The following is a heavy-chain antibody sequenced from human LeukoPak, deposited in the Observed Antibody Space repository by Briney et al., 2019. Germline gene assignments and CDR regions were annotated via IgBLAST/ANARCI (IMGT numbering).Heavy chain of an antibody. V-gene: IGHV4-4*07. CDR3: ARSGGSSSYTAFDY. CDR2: IYSSGST. CDR1: GGSINNYY. Sequence: SETLSLTCTVSGGSINNYYWSWIRQPAGKGLEWIARIYSSGSTNYNPSLKSRVTMSVDTSKNQVSLELSSVTAADTAVYYCARSGGSSSYTAFDYWGQGTLVTVSS. D-gene: IGHD3-3*01. J-gene: IGHJ4*02.